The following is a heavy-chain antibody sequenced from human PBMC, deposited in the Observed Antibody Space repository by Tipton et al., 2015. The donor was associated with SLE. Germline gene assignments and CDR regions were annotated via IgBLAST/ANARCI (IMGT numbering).Heavy chain of an antibody. J-gene: IGHJ1*01. Sequence: GSLRLSCAASGFTFSSYGMHWVRQAPGKGLEWVAFIRYDGSNKYYADSVKGRFTISRDNSKNTLYLQMNSLRAEDTAVYYCVKAASGWYWYFQHWGQGTLVTVSS. CDR2: IRYDGSNK. V-gene: IGHV3-30*02. CDR1: GFTFSSYG. D-gene: IGHD6-19*01. CDR3: VKAASGWYWYFQH.